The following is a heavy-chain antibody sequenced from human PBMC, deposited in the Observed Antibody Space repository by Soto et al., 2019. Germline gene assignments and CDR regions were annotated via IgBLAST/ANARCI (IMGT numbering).Heavy chain of an antibody. CDR3: ARAYIAVAGTVSPESP. V-gene: IGHV3-30-3*01. D-gene: IGHD6-19*01. CDR2: ISYDGSNK. CDR1: GFTFSSYA. Sequence: GGSLRLSCAASGFTFSSYAMHWVRQAPGKGLEWVAVISYDGSNKYYADSVKGRFTISRDNSKNTLYLQMNSLRAEDTAVYYCARAYIAVAGTVSPESPWGQGTLVTVSS. J-gene: IGHJ5*02.